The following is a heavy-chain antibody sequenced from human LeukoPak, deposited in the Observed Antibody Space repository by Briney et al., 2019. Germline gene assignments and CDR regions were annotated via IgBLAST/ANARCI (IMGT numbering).Heavy chain of an antibody. Sequence: GGSLRLSCAASGFTFSSYSMNWVRQAPGKGLEWVSSISSSSYIYYADSVKGRFTISRDNAKNSLYLQMNSLRAEDTAVYYCARAIYYGYDSSGYYYFDYWGQGTLVTVSS. J-gene: IGHJ4*02. CDR2: ISSSSYI. CDR1: GFTFSSYS. CDR3: ARAIYYGYDSSGYYYFDY. V-gene: IGHV3-21*01. D-gene: IGHD3-22*01.